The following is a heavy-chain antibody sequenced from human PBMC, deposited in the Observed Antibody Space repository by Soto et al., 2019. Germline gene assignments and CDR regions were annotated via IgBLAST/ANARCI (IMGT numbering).Heavy chain of an antibody. CDR2: IIPIFGTA. Sequence: QVQLVQSGAEVKKPGSSVKVSCKASGGTFSSYAISWVRQAPGQGLEWMGGIIPIFGTANYAQKFQGRVTITEDESTSTAYMELSSLRSEDTAVYYCARDFGGDSSSWYDYYFDYWGQGTLVTVSS. CDR1: GGTFSSYA. J-gene: IGHJ4*02. CDR3: ARDFGGDSSSWYDYYFDY. V-gene: IGHV1-69*01. D-gene: IGHD6-13*01.